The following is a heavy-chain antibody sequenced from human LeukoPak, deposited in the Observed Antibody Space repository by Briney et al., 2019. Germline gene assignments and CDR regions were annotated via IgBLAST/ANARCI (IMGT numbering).Heavy chain of an antibody. J-gene: IGHJ4*02. Sequence: PSQTLSLTCAVSGGSISSGGFSWSWIRQPPGKGLEWIGYIYHSGSTYYNPSLKSRVTISVDRSKNQFSLKLSSVTAADTAVYFCARDGPDAYYDFWSGYSRSLYYFDYWGQGTLVTVSS. V-gene: IGHV4-30-2*01. CDR3: ARDGPDAYYDFWSGYSRSLYYFDY. CDR2: IYHSGST. D-gene: IGHD3-3*01. CDR1: GGSISSGGFS.